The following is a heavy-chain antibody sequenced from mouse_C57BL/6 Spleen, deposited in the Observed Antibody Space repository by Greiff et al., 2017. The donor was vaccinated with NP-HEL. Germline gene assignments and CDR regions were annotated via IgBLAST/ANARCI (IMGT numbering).Heavy chain of an antibody. D-gene: IGHD1-1*01. CDR3: ARHADYGSSYYFDY. J-gene: IGHJ2*01. CDR1: GFSLTSYG. Sequence: VKLMESGPGLVAPSQSLTITCTVSGFSLTSYGVHWVRQPPGKGLEWLVVIWSDGSTTYNSALKSRLSISKDNSKSQVFLKMNSLQTDDTAMYYCARHADYGSSYYFDYWGQGTTLTVSS. CDR2: IWSDGST. V-gene: IGHV2-6-1*01.